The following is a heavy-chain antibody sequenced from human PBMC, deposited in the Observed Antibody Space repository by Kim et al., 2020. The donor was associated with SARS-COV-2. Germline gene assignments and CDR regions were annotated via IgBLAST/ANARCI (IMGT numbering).Heavy chain of an antibody. CDR1: GFTFDDYA. CDR2: ISWNSGSI. CDR3: AKVFGVGATLNHFDY. J-gene: IGHJ4*02. D-gene: IGHD1-26*01. V-gene: IGHV3-9*01. Sequence: GGSLRLSCAXSGFTFDDYAMHWVRQAPGKGLEWVSGISWNSGSIGYADSVKGRFTISRENAKNSLYLQMNSLRAEDTALYYCAKVFGVGATLNHFDYWGQGTLVTVSS.